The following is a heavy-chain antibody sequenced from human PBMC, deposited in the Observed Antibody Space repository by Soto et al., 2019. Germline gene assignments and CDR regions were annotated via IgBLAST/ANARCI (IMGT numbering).Heavy chain of an antibody. D-gene: IGHD3-22*01. V-gene: IGHV1-18*01. Sequence: ASVKVSCKASGYTFTSYGISWVRQAPGQGLEWMGWISAYNGNTNYAQKLQGRVTMTTDTSTSTAYMELRSLRSDDTAVYYCARDLPPAYYYDSSGYLDAFDIWG. CDR2: ISAYNGNT. CDR1: GYTFTSYG. J-gene: IGHJ3*02. CDR3: ARDLPPAYYYDSSGYLDAFDI.